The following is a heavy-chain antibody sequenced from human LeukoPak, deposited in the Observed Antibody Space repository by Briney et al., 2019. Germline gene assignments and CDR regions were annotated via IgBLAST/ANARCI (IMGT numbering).Heavy chain of an antibody. J-gene: IGHJ5*02. D-gene: IGHD1-26*01. CDR1: GGSMSSDY. CDR2: IYYSGST. CDR3: ARGYRGSYYFS. Sequence: SETLSLSCTVSGGSMSSDYWSWIRQPPGKGLEWIGYIYYSGSTNYNPSLKSRVTISVDTSKNQFSLKLTSVTAADTAVYYCARGYRGSYYFSWGQGTLVTVSS. V-gene: IGHV4-59*01.